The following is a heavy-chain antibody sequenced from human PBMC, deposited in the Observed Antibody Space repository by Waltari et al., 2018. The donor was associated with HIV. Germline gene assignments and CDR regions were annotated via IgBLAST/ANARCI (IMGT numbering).Heavy chain of an antibody. CDR3: ARRRWLQKGGRGAFDI. J-gene: IGHJ3*02. V-gene: IGHV5-51*03. CDR1: GYSFTRYW. Sequence: EVQLVKSGAEVKKPGEYLKISCQGYGYSFTRYWIGWVRQMPGKGLEWMGLIYPGDSDTIYSPSFQGQVTISADKSISTAYLQWSSLKASDSAMYYCARRRWLQKGGRGAFDIWGQGTMVTVSS. D-gene: IGHD5-12*01. CDR2: IYPGDSDT.